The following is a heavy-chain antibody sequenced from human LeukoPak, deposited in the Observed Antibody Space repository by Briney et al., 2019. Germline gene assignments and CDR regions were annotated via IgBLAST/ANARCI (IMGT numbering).Heavy chain of an antibody. D-gene: IGHD1-26*01. Sequence: GASVKVSCKASGYTFTSYAMHWVRQAPGQRLEWMGWINAGNGNTKYSQKFQGRVTITRDTSASTAYMELSSLRSEDTAVYYCAILVGATMAREYYFDYWGQGTLVTVSS. CDR1: GYTFTSYA. V-gene: IGHV1-3*01. CDR2: INAGNGNT. J-gene: IGHJ4*02. CDR3: AILVGATMAREYYFDY.